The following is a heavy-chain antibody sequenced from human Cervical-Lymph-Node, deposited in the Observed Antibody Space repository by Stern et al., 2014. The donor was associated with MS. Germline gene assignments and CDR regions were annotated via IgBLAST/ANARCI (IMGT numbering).Heavy chain of an antibody. V-gene: IGHV3-21*06. D-gene: IGHD2-21*01. Sequence: EVQLVESGGGLVKPGGSLRLSCAASGFTFSNYGINWVRQAPGKGLEWIASISSRSDFIFYADSVRGRFTISRDNAKNSLYLQADSLRAEDTAVYYCARDAVYCGTTSCIDYWGQGALVTVSS. CDR2: ISSRSDFI. J-gene: IGHJ4*02. CDR1: GFTFSNYG. CDR3: ARDAVYCGTTSCIDY.